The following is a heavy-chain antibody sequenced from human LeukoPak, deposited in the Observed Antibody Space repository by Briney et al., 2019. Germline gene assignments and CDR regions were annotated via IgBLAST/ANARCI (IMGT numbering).Heavy chain of an antibody. V-gene: IGHV1-18*01. J-gene: IGHJ6*02. Sequence: ASVKVSCKASGYTFTSYGISWVRQAPGQGLEWMGWISAYNGNTNYAQKLQGRVTMTTDTSTSTAYMELRSLGSDDTAVYYCARARITGTTGGYYYYGMDVWGQGATVTVSS. D-gene: IGHD1-7*01. CDR3: ARARITGTTGGYYYYGMDV. CDR2: ISAYNGNT. CDR1: GYTFTSYG.